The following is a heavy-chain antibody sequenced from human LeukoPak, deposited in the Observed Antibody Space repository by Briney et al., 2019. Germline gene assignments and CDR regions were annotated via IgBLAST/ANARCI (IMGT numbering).Heavy chain of an antibody. CDR3: ARLYGGDNYFDY. V-gene: IGHV4-59*08. D-gene: IGHD3-10*02. CDR1: GGSISSYY. CDR2: IYYSGST. J-gene: IGHJ4*02. Sequence: PSETLSLTCTVSGGSISSYYWSWIRQPPGKGLEWIGYIYYSGSTNYNPSLKSRVTISVDTSKNQFSLKLSSVTAADTAVYYCARLYGGDNYFDYWGQGTLVTVSS.